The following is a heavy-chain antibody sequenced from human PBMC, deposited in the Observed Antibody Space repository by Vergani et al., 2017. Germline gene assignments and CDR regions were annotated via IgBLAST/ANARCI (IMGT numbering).Heavy chain of an antibody. CDR3: AGDHSDFWSCYYTRYYYGMDV. CDR1: GFTFSSYE. D-gene: IGHD3-3*01. Sequence: EVQLVESGGGLVQPGGSLRLSCAASGFTFSSYEMNWVRQAPGKGLEWVSYISSSGSTISYADSVKGRFTISRDNAKNSLFLQMNSLRAEDTAVYYCAGDHSDFWSCYYTRYYYGMDVWGQGTTVTVSS. J-gene: IGHJ6*02. CDR2: ISSSGSTI. V-gene: IGHV3-48*03.